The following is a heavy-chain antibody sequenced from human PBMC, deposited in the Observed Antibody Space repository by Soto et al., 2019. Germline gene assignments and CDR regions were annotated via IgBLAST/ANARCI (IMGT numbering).Heavy chain of an antibody. CDR2: IYSGGTT. D-gene: IGHD4-17*01. V-gene: IGHV3-66*01. CDR3: ARDLGGRYGDNGYFDY. Sequence: EVQLVESGGGLVQPGGSLRLSCAASGFTVSSNYMSWVRQAPGKGLEWVSVIYSGGTTYYADSVKGRFTISRDNSKNTLYLQMNSLRDEDTAVYYCARDLGGRYGDNGYFDYWGQRTLVTVSS. CDR1: GFTVSSNY. J-gene: IGHJ4*02.